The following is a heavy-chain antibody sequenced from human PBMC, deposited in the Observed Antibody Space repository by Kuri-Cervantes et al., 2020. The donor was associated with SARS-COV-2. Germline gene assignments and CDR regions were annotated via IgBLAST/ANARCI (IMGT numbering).Heavy chain of an antibody. D-gene: IGHD1-26*01. CDR2: IYPGDSDT. Sequence: GESLKISCKGSGYSFTSYWIGWVRQMPGKGLEWMGIIYPGDSDTRYSPSFQGRVTISADKSISTAYLQWSSLKASDTAMYYCATSGKEEWELLGFDYWGQGTLVTVSS. V-gene: IGHV5-51*01. J-gene: IGHJ4*02. CDR1: GYSFTSYW. CDR3: ATSGKEEWELLGFDY.